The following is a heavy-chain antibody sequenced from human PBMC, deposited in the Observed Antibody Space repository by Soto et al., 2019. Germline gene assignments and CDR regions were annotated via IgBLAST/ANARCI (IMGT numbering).Heavy chain of an antibody. CDR1: GFTFNNYG. J-gene: IGHJ4*02. D-gene: IGHD3-16*02. CDR2: ISGASDTT. CDR3: AKSFTQSNVWRAYRHKTHFDY. V-gene: IGHV3-23*01. Sequence: EVRLLESGGGPVQPGESLRLSCAASGFTFNNYGMDWVRQAPGRGLEWISFISGASDTTYYADSVKGRFIISRDNSKNTLYLQINSLRAEDTAIYYCAKSFTQSNVWRAYRHKTHFDYWGQGALVTVTS.